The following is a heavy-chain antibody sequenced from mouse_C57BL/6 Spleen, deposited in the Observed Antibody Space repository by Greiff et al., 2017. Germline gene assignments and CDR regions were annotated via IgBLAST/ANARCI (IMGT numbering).Heavy chain of an antibody. J-gene: IGHJ2*01. V-gene: IGHV1-62-2*01. CDR1: GYTFTEYT. D-gene: IGHD1-1*01. CDR3: ARHEVWYGSSYDYFDY. CDR2: FYPGSGSI. Sequence: QVQPQQSGAELVKPGASVKLSCKASGYTFTEYTIHWVKQRSGQGLEWIGWFYPGSGSIKYNEKFKDKATLTADKSSSTVYMGLSRLTSEDSAVYFCARHEVWYGSSYDYFDYWGQGTTLTVSS.